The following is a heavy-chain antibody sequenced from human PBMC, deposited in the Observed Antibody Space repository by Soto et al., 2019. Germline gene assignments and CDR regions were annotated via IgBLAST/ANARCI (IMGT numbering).Heavy chain of an antibody. D-gene: IGHD5-12*01. CDR3: AATRLGY. CDR1: GGSISSGGYS. CDR2: LYYSGST. V-gene: IGHV4-30-2*03. J-gene: IGHJ4*02. Sequence: PSETLSLTCAVSGGSISSGGYSWSWIRQPPGKGLEWIGSLYYSGSTYYADSVKGRFTISRHNSKNTLYLQMNSLRAEDTAVYYCAATRLGYWGQGTLVTVSS.